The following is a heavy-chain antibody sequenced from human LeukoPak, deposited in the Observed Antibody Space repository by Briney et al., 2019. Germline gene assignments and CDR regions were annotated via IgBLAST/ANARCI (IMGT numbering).Heavy chain of an antibody. D-gene: IGHD5-12*01. Sequence: GGSLRLSCAASGFTFSSYNMNWVRQAPGKGLEWVSSITSDSRYMYYADSVKGRFTISRDNAKNSLYLQMNCLRAEDTAVYYCARDVDSGHFDYWGQGTLVTVSS. J-gene: IGHJ4*02. CDR1: GFTFSSYN. V-gene: IGHV3-21*01. CDR3: ARDVDSGHFDY. CDR2: ITSDSRYM.